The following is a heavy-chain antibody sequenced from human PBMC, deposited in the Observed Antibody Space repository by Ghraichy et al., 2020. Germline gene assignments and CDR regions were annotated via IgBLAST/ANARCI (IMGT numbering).Heavy chain of an antibody. D-gene: IGHD1-26*01. J-gene: IGHJ5*02. V-gene: IGHV3-74*01. CDR3: ATLGKTGAAFDP. CDR1: GFTFSSYW. CDR2: INNDGSST. Sequence: GESLNISCAASGFTFSSYWMHWVRQAPGKGLVWVSRINNDGSSTNYADSVKGRFTISRDNAKNTLYLQMNSLRAEDTAVYYCATLGKTGAAFDPWAREPWSPSPQ.